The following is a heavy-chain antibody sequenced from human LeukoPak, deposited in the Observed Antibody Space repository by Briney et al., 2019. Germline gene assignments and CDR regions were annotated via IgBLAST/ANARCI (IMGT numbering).Heavy chain of an antibody. V-gene: IGHV4-34*01. Sequence: SETLSLTCAVYGGSFSGYYWSWIRQPPGKGLEWSGEINHSGSTNYNQSLKSRVSISVDTSKNQFSLKLSSVTAADTAVYYCARGYTVTTFTYWGQGTLVTVSS. CDR1: GGSFSGYY. CDR3: ARGYTVTTFTY. D-gene: IGHD4-17*01. J-gene: IGHJ4*02. CDR2: INHSGST.